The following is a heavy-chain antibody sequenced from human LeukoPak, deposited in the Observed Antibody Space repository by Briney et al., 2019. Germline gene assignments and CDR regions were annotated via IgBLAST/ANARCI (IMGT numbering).Heavy chain of an antibody. CDR1: GFTFSSHS. CDR2: ISSGSSAR. D-gene: IGHD3-3*01. Sequence: QPGGSLRLSCAASGFTFSSHSMNWVRQTPGKGLEWVSYISSGSSARYYADSVKGRFTISRDDARNSLYLQMNSLRAEDTAVYYCARMSGSRLPGYWGQGTLVTVSS. CDR3: ARMSGSRLPGY. J-gene: IGHJ4*02. V-gene: IGHV3-48*01.